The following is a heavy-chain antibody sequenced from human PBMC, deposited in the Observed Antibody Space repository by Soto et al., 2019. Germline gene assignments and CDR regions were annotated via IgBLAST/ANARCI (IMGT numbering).Heavy chain of an antibody. J-gene: IGHJ4*02. CDR3: ARGHQGDRDFGF. CDR2: ISHSRGT. D-gene: IGHD3-16*01. V-gene: IGHV4-34*01. Sequence: QVQLQQWGAGLLKPSETLSLTCAVYGGSFSGYYWSWIRQPPGKGLEWIGEISHSRGTNYNASLKSRVTISVDTSKNHFSLNLSSLPAADTAVYYCARGHQGDRDFGFWGQGTLVTVSS. CDR1: GGSFSGYY.